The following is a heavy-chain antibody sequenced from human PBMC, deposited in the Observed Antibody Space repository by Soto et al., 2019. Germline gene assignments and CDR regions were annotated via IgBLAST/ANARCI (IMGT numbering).Heavy chain of an antibody. CDR3: ARDTISVTYYFEY. Sequence: PGGSLRLSCAASGFTFSNYAMHWVRQAPGKGLEWVAVISYDGSNKYYADSVKGRFTISRDNSKSTLDLQMNSLRAEDTAVYYCARDTISVTYYFEYWGQGTLVTVSS. V-gene: IGHV3-30-3*01. CDR1: GFTFSNYA. J-gene: IGHJ4*02. D-gene: IGHD4-4*01. CDR2: ISYDGSNK.